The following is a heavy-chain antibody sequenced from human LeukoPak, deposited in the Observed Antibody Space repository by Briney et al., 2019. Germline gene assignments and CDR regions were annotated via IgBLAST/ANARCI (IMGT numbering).Heavy chain of an antibody. CDR2: IDDRGSPI. CDR1: GFSYSSYA. J-gene: IGHJ4*02. D-gene: IGHD1-1*01. V-gene: IGHV3-48*01. CDR3: VRGGTGNGNYFDF. Sequence: GGSLRLSCAVSGFSYSSYAMSWVRQAPGKGLEWLSYIDDRGSPIKYADSVKGRFTISRDNAKNSLSLQMNGLRGEDTAVYYCVRGGTGNGNYFDFWGQGTLVTVSS.